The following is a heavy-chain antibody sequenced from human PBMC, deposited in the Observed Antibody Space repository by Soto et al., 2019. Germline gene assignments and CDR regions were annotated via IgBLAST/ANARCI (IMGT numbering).Heavy chain of an antibody. CDR1: GYTFTSYG. J-gene: IGHJ4*02. CDR3: ARELRGYYGSGSYYDY. Sequence: ASVKVSCKASGYTFTSYGISWVRQAPGQGLEWMGWISAYNGNTNYAQKLQGRVTMTTDTSTSTAYMELRSLRSDDTAVYYCARELRGYYGSGSYYDYWGQGTLVTVSS. V-gene: IGHV1-18*01. D-gene: IGHD3-10*01. CDR2: ISAYNGNT.